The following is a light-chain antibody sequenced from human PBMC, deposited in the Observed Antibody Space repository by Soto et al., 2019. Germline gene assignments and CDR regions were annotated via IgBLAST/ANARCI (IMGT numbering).Light chain of an antibody. CDR2: WAS. CDR3: QQYYSTPRT. V-gene: IGKV4-1*01. Sequence: DIVMTQSPDSLAVSLGERATINCKSSQSVLYSSNNKNHLAWYQQKPGQPPKLLIYWASTRESGVPDRFSGSGSGTDFTLTISSQQAEDVAVYYCQQYYSTPRTFGQGTKVEIK. CDR1: QSVLYSSNNKNH. J-gene: IGKJ1*01.